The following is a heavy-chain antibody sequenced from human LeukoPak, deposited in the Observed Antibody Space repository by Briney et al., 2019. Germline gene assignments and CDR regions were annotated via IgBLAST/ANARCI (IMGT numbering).Heavy chain of an antibody. D-gene: IGHD3-22*01. J-gene: IGHJ4*02. CDR2: VFHSGST. CDR3: AMDSSGYYRIDY. CDR1: GGSISSYY. V-gene: IGHV4-59*08. Sequence: SETLSLTCTVSGGSISSYYWSWIRQPPGKGLEWIGYVFHSGSTNYNPSLKSRVTISVDTSKNQFSLKLTSVTAADTAVYYCAMDSSGYYRIDYWGQGTLVTVSS.